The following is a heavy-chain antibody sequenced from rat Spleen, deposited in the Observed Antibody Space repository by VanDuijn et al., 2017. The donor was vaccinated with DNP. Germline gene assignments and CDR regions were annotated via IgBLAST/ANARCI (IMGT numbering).Heavy chain of an antibody. Sequence: EVQLVESGGGLVQPGRSLKLSCAASGFTFSNYAIHWIRQAPRKGLEWVASISPNGGYTYYPDSVKGRFTISRDDAKSSLYLQMNRLKSEDTATYYCARGSTSIYWYFDFWGPGTMVTVSS. V-gene: IGHV5-19*01. CDR1: GFTFSNYA. CDR3: ARGSTSIYWYFDF. D-gene: IGHD3-1*01. J-gene: IGHJ1*01. CDR2: ISPNGGYT.